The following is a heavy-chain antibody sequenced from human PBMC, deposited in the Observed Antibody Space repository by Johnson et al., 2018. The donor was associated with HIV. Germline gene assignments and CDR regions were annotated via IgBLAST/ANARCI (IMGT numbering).Heavy chain of an antibody. CDR3: ARVRAGRENAFDI. Sequence: EVQLVESGGGLVKPGGSLRLSCVASGFMFSDYWMTWVRQAPGKGLEWVANIKQDGSEKYYLDSVKGRFTISRDNAKSSLYLQMNSLRAEDTAMYYCARVRAGRENAFDIWGQGTMVTVSS. J-gene: IGHJ3*02. V-gene: IGHV3-7*05. D-gene: IGHD1-26*01. CDR2: IKQDGSEK. CDR1: GFMFSDYW.